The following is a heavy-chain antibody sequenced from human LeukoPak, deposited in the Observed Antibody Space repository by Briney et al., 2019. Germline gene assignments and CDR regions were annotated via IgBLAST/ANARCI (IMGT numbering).Heavy chain of an antibody. CDR2: ITSSSSII. CDR1: GFTFSSYS. J-gene: IGHJ4*02. V-gene: IGHV3-48*01. Sequence: GGSLRLSCAASGFTFSSYSMNWVRQAPGKGLEWISYITSSSSIIYYGDSVKGRFTVSRDNAKNSLYLQMNSLRAEDTAVYYCARVGLWHYPVDSWGQGTLVTVSS. D-gene: IGHD1-7*01. CDR3: ARVGLWHYPVDS.